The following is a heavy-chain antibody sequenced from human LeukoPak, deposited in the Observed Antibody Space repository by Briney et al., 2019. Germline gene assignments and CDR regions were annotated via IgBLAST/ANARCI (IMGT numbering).Heavy chain of an antibody. CDR3: GRDLSGWYGPDY. Sequence: GGSRRLSCAASGFTFDDYGMSWVRQAPGKGLEWVSGINWNGGSTGYADSVKGRFTISRDNAKNSLYLQMDSLRAEDTALYYCGRDLSGWYGPDYWGQGTLVTVSS. CDR2: INWNGGST. D-gene: IGHD6-19*01. V-gene: IGHV3-20*04. CDR1: GFTFDDYG. J-gene: IGHJ4*02.